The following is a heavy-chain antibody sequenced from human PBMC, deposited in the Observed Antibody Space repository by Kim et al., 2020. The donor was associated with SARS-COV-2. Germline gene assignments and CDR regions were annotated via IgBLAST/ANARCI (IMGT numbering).Heavy chain of an antibody. Sequence: GGSLRLSCAASGFTVSSDYMSWVRQAPGKGLEWISVIYRGDSAYYADSVKGRFTISRHNFENTLCLQMNSLRADDTAVYYCVRDSLRRNYFDYWGQGTLVTVSS. CDR3: VRDSLRRNYFDY. V-gene: IGHV3-53*04. J-gene: IGHJ4*02. CDR1: GFTVSSDY. CDR2: IYRGDSA.